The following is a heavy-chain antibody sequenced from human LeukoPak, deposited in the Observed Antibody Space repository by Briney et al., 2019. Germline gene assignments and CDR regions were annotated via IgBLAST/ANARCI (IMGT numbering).Heavy chain of an antibody. V-gene: IGHV3-15*01. CDR3: TTQDIVATINY. Sequence: GESLRLSCAASGVTFTEAWMSWVRQAPGKGLEWVGRIKTKRDGATTDYAAPVKGRFTISRDDSENTLYLQMNSLKTEDTAVYYCTTQDIVATINYWGQGTLVTVSS. J-gene: IGHJ4*02. D-gene: IGHD5-12*01. CDR2: IKTKRDGATT. CDR1: GVTFTEAW.